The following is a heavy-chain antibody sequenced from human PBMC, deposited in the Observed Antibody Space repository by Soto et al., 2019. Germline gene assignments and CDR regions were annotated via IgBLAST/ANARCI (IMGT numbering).Heavy chain of an antibody. CDR1: GFTFSSYA. J-gene: IGHJ6*01. CDR3: SRDRSWRTGYYSGIVV. CDR2: MWYDRSHT. Sequence: QAHLVESGGGVVQPGGSLRLSCAASGFTFSSYAMHWVRQAPGKGLEWVALMWYDRSHTYYAESVKGRFNISRDVSKNVLSLHMSGLSAGDTGVYYCSRDRSWRTGYYSGIVVWGQATTVTVS. V-gene: IGHV3-33*01. D-gene: IGHD3-9*01.